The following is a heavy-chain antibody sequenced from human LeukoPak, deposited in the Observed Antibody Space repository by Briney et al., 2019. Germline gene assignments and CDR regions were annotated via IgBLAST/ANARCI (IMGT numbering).Heavy chain of an antibody. D-gene: IGHD3-10*01. Sequence: GGSLRLSCAASGFTVSSNYMSWVRQAPGKGLEWVSVIYSGGSTYYADSVKGRFTISRDNSKNTLYLQMNSLRAEDTAVYYCAKDFFLLGELSEYNWFDPWGQGTLVTVSS. CDR3: AKDFFLLGELSEYNWFDP. CDR1: GFTVSSNY. J-gene: IGHJ5*02. CDR2: IYSGGST. V-gene: IGHV3-53*01.